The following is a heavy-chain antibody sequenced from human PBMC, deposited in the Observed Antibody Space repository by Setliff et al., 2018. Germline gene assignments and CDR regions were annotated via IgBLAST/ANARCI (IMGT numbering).Heavy chain of an antibody. J-gene: IGHJ4*02. CDR3: ARIPASLYYFDY. CDR2: IIHSGST. CDR1: GGSFSGYY. Sequence: SETLSLTCAVYGGSFSGYYWSWIRQPPGKRLEWIGEIIHSGSTNYNPSLKSRVTISMDTSKNQFSLKVSSVTAADTAVYYCARIPASLYYFDYWGQGTLVTVSS. V-gene: IGHV4-34*12. D-gene: IGHD2-2*01.